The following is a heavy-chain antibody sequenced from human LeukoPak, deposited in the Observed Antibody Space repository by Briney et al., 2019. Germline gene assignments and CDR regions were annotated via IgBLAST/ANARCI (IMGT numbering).Heavy chain of an antibody. J-gene: IGHJ4*02. D-gene: IGHD2-15*01. V-gene: IGHV4-59*12. CDR3: ASGQWSFDY. Sequence: PSETLSLTCTVSGGSISSYYWSWIRQPPGKGLEWIGYIYYSGSTYYNPSLKSRVTISVDRSKNQFSLKLSSVTAADTAVYYCASGQWSFDYWGQGTLVTVSS. CDR2: IYYSGST. CDR1: GGSISSYY.